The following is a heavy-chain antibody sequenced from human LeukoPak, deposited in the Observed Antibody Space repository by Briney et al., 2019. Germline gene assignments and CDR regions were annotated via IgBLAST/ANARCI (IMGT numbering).Heavy chain of an antibody. D-gene: IGHD3-16*01. Sequence: SVKVSCKASGGTFSSYAISWVRQAPGQGLEWMGGIIPIFGTANYAQKFQGRVTITADKSTSTAYMELSSLRSEDTAVYYCARELAGDNYMDVWGKGTTVTVSS. CDR2: IIPIFGTA. J-gene: IGHJ6*03. V-gene: IGHV1-69*06. CDR3: ARELAGDNYMDV. CDR1: GGTFSSYA.